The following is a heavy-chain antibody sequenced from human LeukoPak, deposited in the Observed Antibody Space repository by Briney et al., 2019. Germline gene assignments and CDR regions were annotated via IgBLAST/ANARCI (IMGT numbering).Heavy chain of an antibody. Sequence: PSETLSLTCTVSGGSISSYYWSWIRQPPGKGLEWIGYIYYSGSTSYNPSLKSRVTISVNTSKNQFSLKLSSVTAADTAVYYCTRSEVDSPDWFDPWGQGTLVTVSS. CDR3: TRSEVDSPDWFDP. V-gene: IGHV4-59*08. CDR2: IYYSGST. D-gene: IGHD5-12*01. CDR1: GGSISSYY. J-gene: IGHJ5*02.